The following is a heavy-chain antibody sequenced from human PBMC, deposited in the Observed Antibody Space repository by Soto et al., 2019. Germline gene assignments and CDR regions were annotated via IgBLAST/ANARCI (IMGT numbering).Heavy chain of an antibody. CDR2: IDPSDSYT. CDR3: ARSGISGPSDEYGMDV. D-gene: IGHD1-20*01. J-gene: IGHJ6*02. CDR1: GYSFTSYW. V-gene: IGHV5-10-1*01. Sequence: GESLKISCKGSGYSFTSYWISWVRQMPGKGLEWMGRIDPSDSYTNYSPSFQGHVTISADKSISTAYLQWSSLKASDTAMYYCARSGISGPSDEYGMDVWGQGNKVTVSS.